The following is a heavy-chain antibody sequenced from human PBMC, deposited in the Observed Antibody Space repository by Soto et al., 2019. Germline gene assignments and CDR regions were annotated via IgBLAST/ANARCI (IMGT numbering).Heavy chain of an antibody. D-gene: IGHD1-7*01. CDR2: INPNSGGT. CDR3: ARVMDDWNSVRFDP. J-gene: IGHJ5*02. Sequence: QVQLVQSGAEVKKPGASVKVSCKASGYPFTDYYLHWARQAPGQGLEWMGWINPNSGGTDYAQKFQGRVTMTRDTSISTAYMELSALKCDDTAVYYCARVMDDWNSVRFDPWGQGTLVTFS. CDR1: GYPFTDYY. V-gene: IGHV1-2*02.